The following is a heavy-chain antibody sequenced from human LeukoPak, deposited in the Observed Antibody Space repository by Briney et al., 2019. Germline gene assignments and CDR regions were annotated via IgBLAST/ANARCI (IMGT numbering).Heavy chain of an antibody. J-gene: IGHJ4*02. CDR2: INAGNGNT. CDR3: ARGPLLWFGDPSDY. V-gene: IGHV1-3*01. Sequence: ASVKVSCKASGYTFTSYAMHWVRQAPGQRLEWMGWINAGNGNTKYSQKFQGRVTITRDTSASTAYMELSSLRSEDTAVYYCARGPLLWFGDPSDYWGQGTLSPSPQ. CDR1: GYTFTSYA. D-gene: IGHD3-10*01.